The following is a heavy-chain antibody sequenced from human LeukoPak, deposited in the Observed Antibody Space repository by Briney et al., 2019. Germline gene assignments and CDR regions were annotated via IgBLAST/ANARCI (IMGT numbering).Heavy chain of an antibody. CDR3: ARAMVRGVIITGY. J-gene: IGHJ4*02. V-gene: IGHV1-2*02. Sequence: ASVKVSCKASGYTFTGYYMHWVRPAPGQGLEWMGWINPNSGGTNYAQKFQGRVTMTRDTSISTAYMELSRLRSDDTAVYYCARAMVRGVIITGYWGQGTLVTVSS. CDR2: INPNSGGT. CDR1: GYTFTGYY. D-gene: IGHD3-10*01.